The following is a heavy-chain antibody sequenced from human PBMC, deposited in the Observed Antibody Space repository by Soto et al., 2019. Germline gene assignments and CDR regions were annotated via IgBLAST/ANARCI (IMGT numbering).Heavy chain of an antibody. CDR2: IWYDGSNK. CDR1: GFTFSSYG. J-gene: IGHJ4*02. D-gene: IGHD4-17*01. Sequence: QVQLVESGGGVVQPGRSLRLSCAASGFTFSSYGMHWARQAPGKGLEWVAVIWYDGSNKYYADSVKGRFTISRDNSKNTLYLQMNSLRAEDTAVYYCAREEDYGDYVELDYWGQGTLVTVSS. V-gene: IGHV3-33*01. CDR3: AREEDYGDYVELDY.